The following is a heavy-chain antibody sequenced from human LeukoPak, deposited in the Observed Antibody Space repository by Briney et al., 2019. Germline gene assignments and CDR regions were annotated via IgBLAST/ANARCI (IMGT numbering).Heavy chain of an antibody. D-gene: IGHD3-10*01. CDR3: ARGVRGQLGGNYFDY. CDR2: IYSGGST. CDR1: GFTVSSNY. V-gene: IGHV3-53*01. J-gene: IGHJ4*02. Sequence: QSGGSLRLSCAASGFTVSSNYMSWVRQAPGKGLEWVSVIYSGGSTYYADSVKGRFTISRDNSKNTLYLQMNSLRAEDTAVYYCARGVRGQLGGNYFDYWGQGTLVTVSS.